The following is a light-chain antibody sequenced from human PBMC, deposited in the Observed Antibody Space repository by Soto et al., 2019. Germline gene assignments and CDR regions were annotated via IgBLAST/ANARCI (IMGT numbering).Light chain of an antibody. Sequence: QSALTQPASVSGSPGQRITISCTGSNDDIGDYNYISWYQQHPGKAPKLMIYDVTKRPSGVSDRFSGSKSGNTALLTSSGLQAEDESDYYCTSYRSGATPYVIFGGGTELTVL. CDR2: DVT. CDR3: TSYRSGATPYVI. CDR1: NDDIGDYNY. V-gene: IGLV2-14*03. J-gene: IGLJ2*01.